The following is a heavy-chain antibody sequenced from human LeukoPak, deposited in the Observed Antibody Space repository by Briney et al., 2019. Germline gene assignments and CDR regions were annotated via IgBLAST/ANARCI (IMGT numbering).Heavy chain of an antibody. Sequence: GGSLRLSCAVSGFTFSSYWMSWVRQAPGKGLEWVANIKQDGSEKYYVASVKGRFTISRDNAKNSLYLQMNSLRAEDTAVYYCARVKLWFGELSHFDYWGQGTLVTVSS. D-gene: IGHD3-10*01. CDR3: ARVKLWFGELSHFDY. CDR2: IKQDGSEK. J-gene: IGHJ4*02. CDR1: GFTFSSYW. V-gene: IGHV3-7*01.